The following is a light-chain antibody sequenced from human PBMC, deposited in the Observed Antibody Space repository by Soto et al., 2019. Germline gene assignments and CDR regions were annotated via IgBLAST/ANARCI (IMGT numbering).Light chain of an antibody. Sequence: DIQMTQSPSTLSASVGDRVTITCRASQSISSWLAWYQQKPGKAPKLLIYAASSLQSGVPSRFSGSGSGTDFTLTISRLEPEDFAVYYCQQYGNSPQTFGQGTKVDIK. V-gene: IGKV1-5*01. CDR2: AAS. CDR1: QSISSW. CDR3: QQYGNSPQT. J-gene: IGKJ1*01.